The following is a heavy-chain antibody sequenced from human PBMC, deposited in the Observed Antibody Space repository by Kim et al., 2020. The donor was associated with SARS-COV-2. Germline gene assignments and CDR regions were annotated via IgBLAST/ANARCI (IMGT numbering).Heavy chain of an antibody. V-gene: IGHV3-30*02. J-gene: IGHJ4*02. D-gene: IGHD4-17*01. Sequence: YADSVKGRFTISRDNSKNTLYLQMNSLRAEDTAVYYCAKPQDGDFQSWGYWGQGTLVTVSS. CDR3: AKPQDGDFQSWGY.